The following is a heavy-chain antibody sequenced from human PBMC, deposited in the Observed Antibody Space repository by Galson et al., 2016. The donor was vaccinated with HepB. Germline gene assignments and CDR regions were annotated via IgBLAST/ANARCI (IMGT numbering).Heavy chain of an antibody. CDR1: GYTFTGHY. J-gene: IGHJ6*02. CDR2: LNINSGDT. V-gene: IGHV1-2*04. CDR3: ARGDYYYGMDV. Sequence: SVKVSCKASGYTFTGHYMHWVRQAPGQGLEWVGRLNINSGDTIYAQNFQGWVTMTRDTSISTAYMELKRLRSDDTAVYYCARGDYYYGMDVWGQGTTVTVSS.